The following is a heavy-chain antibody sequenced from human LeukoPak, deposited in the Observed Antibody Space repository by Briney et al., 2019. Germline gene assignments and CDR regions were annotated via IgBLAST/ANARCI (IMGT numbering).Heavy chain of an antibody. CDR1: GGSISTNDYF. CDR2: IHYSGIT. Sequence: PSETLSLTCTVSGGSISTNDYFWSCIRQSPEKGLECIGYIHYSGITKSNPSLESRLTLSVDTSKNQLSLRLTSVTAADTAVYYCARAPLTTATSDYFDLWGLGTLVTVSS. D-gene: IGHD4-17*01. J-gene: IGHJ4*02. V-gene: IGHV4-30-4*01. CDR3: ARAPLTTATSDYFDL.